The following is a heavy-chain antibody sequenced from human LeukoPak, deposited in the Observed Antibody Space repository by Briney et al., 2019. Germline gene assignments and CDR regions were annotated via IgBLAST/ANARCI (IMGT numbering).Heavy chain of an antibody. D-gene: IGHD4-17*01. CDR1: GLTFSSYA. CDR3: AKDLTSRIYTVNYYFDY. V-gene: IGHV3-23*01. J-gene: IGHJ4*02. Sequence: PGGSLRLSCAASGLTFSSYAMSWVRQAPGKGLEWVSAISGSGGSTYYADSVKGRFTISRDNSKNMLYLQMNSLRAEDTAVYYCAKDLTSRIYTVNYYFDYWGQGTLVTVSS. CDR2: ISGSGGST.